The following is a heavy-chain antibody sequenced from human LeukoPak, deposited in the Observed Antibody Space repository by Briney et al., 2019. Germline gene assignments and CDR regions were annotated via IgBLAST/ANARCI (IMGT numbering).Heavy chain of an antibody. CDR3: AKDRRKTAASTLDS. Sequence: GGSLRLSCAASGFTFSIYWMSWVRQAPGKGLEWVANINQDGSQKYYVDSVKGRSTISRDNSKNTLYLQMNSLRAEDTAVYYCAKDRRKTAASTLDSWGQGTLVTVSS. D-gene: IGHD6-13*01. CDR2: INQDGSQK. V-gene: IGHV3-7*03. CDR1: GFTFSIYW. J-gene: IGHJ4*02.